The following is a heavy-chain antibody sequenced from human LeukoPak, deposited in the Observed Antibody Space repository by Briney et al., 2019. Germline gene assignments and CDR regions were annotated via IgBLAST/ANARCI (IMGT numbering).Heavy chain of an antibody. CDR3: ARGSRLGELSLPDAFDI. Sequence: SETLSLTCTVSGGSISSYYWSWIRQPAGKGLEWIGRIYTSGSTNYNPSLKSRVTMSVDTSKNQFSLKLSSVTAADTAVYYCARGSRLGELSLPDAFDIWGQGTMVTVSS. CDR2: IYTSGST. V-gene: IGHV4-4*07. J-gene: IGHJ3*02. D-gene: IGHD3-16*02. CDR1: GGSISSYY.